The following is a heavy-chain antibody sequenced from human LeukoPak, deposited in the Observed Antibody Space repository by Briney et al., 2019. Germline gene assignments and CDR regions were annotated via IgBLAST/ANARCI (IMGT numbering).Heavy chain of an antibody. D-gene: IGHD2-15*01. CDR1: EYSFTDYY. J-gene: IGHJ4*02. CDR2: INPNSGGT. Sequence: ASVKVSCKASEYSFTDYYIHWVRQAPGQGLEWMGWINPNSGGTSYAQKFQGRVTMTRDTSISTVYMELSRLTSDDTAVYYCARPAAEYYFDYWGQGTLVTVSS. CDR3: ARPAAEYYFDY. V-gene: IGHV1-2*02.